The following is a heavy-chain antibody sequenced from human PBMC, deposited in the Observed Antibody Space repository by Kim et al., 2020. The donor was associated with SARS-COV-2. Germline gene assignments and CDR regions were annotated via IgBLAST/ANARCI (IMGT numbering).Heavy chain of an antibody. J-gene: IGHJ4*02. Sequence: SETLSLTCTVSGGSISSYYWSWIRQPPGKGLEWIGYIYYSGSTNYNPSLKSRVTISVDTSKNQFSLKLSSVTAADTAVYYCARDRDGDYFDYWGQGTLVTVSS. CDR3: ARDRDGDYFDY. CDR1: GGSISSYY. CDR2: IYYSGST. V-gene: IGHV4-59*13.